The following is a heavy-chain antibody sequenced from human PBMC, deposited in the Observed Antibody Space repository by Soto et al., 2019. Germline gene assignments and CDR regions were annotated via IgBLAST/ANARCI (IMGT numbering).Heavy chain of an antibody. CDR2: ISSSSSTI. CDR3: ARDTLTGYYTINWFDP. J-gene: IGHJ5*02. D-gene: IGHD3-9*01. V-gene: IGHV3-48*02. Sequence: EVQLVESGGGLVQPGGSLRLSYAASGFTFSSYSMNWVRQAPGKGLEWVSYISSSSSTIYYADSVKGRFTISRDNAKNSLYLQMNSLRDEDTAVYYCARDTLTGYYTINWFDPWGQGTLVTVSS. CDR1: GFTFSSYS.